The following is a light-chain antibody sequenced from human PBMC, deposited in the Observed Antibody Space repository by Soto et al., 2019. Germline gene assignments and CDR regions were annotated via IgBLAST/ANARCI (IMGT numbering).Light chain of an antibody. V-gene: IGKV3-11*01. J-gene: IGKJ5*01. CDR3: QQRGDWPPIT. CDR1: QSVSTF. CDR2: NAS. Sequence: IVLTQSPATLSFSPGERSILSCRTSQSVSTFLAWFQQKPGQPPRLLIYNASNRTTGIPARFSGSGSGTDFTLTISSLEPEDFAVYYCQQRGDWPPITFGQGTHWRL.